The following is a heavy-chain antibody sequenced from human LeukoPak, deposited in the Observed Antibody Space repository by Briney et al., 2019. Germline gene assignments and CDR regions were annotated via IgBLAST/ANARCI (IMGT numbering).Heavy chain of an antibody. Sequence: GGFLRLSCAASGFTFSNYAMIWVRQAPGKGLEWVSALSGSGATTYYADSVKGRFTISRDNSKKTLYLQMNSLRVEDTAVYYCARTFQAYCGSSSCFLDYWGQGTLVTVSS. CDR3: ARTFQAYCGSSSCFLDY. CDR1: GFTFSNYA. J-gene: IGHJ4*02. CDR2: LSGSGATT. D-gene: IGHD2-15*01. V-gene: IGHV3-23*01.